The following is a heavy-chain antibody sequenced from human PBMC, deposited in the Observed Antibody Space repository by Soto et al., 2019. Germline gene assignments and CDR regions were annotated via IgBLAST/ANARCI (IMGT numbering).Heavy chain of an antibody. D-gene: IGHD6-13*01. CDR3: ATEGDAGIAAAGTAWFDR. V-gene: IGHV1-69*12. J-gene: IGHJ5*02. CDR1: RGTFSRYA. Sequence: QVQLVQSGAEVKKPGSSVKVSCKASRGTFSRYAISWVRQAPGQGLEWMGGIIPLYGTTNYAQKFQGRVTITADESTRIAYLELSSLRSEDTAIYYCATEGDAGIAAAGTAWFDRLGQGSLVTVSS. CDR2: IIPLYGTT.